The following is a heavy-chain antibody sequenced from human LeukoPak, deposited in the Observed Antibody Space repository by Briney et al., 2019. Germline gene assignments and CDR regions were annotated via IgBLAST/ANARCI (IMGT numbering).Heavy chain of an antibody. D-gene: IGHD6-13*01. CDR1: GFTFSSYG. CDR3: AKGKSLSWNYFDY. V-gene: IGHV3-30*18. J-gene: IGHJ4*02. Sequence: GRSLRLSCAASGFTFSSYGMHWVRQAPGKGLEWVAVISYDGSNKYYADSVKGRFTISRDNSKNTLYLQMNSLRAEDTAVYYCAKGKSLSWNYFDYWGQGTLVTVSS. CDR2: ISYDGSNK.